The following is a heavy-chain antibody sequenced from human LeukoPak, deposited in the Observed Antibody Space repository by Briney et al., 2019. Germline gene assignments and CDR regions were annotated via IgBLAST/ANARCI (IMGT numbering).Heavy chain of an antibody. Sequence: ASVKLSCKASGYTFTSYDINWVRQATGQGLEWIGWMNPNSGNTGYAQKFQGRVTITRNTSISTAYMELSSLRSEDTAVYYCARGRESIFGVVQNWFDPWGQGTLVTVSS. CDR1: GYTFTSYD. D-gene: IGHD3-3*01. CDR3: ARGRESIFGVVQNWFDP. J-gene: IGHJ5*02. V-gene: IGHV1-8*03. CDR2: MNPNSGNT.